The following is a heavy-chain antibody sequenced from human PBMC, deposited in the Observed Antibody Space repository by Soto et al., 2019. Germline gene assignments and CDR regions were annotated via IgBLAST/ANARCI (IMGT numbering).Heavy chain of an antibody. CDR3: ARDQGVSSSPTYYYHGMDV. Sequence: GGSLRLSCAASGFTFSSYWMHWVRQAPGKGLVWVSRINSDGSSTSYADSVKGRFTISRDNAKNTLYLQMNSLRAEDTAVYYCARDQGVSSSPTYYYHGMDVWGQGTTVTVSS. D-gene: IGHD6-6*01. V-gene: IGHV3-74*01. J-gene: IGHJ6*02. CDR2: INSDGSST. CDR1: GFTFSSYW.